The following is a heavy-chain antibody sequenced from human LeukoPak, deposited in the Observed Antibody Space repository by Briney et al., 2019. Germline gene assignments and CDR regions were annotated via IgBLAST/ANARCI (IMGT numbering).Heavy chain of an antibody. D-gene: IGHD3-16*01. Sequence: GGSLRLSCVASGFAFSPFSMHWVRQTPGKGLEWVAVISFDGSIKFYADSVKDRFTISRDNSKNTLYLQMNSLRTDDTAVYYCARPVGLTSRNWFDPWGPGTLVTVSS. J-gene: IGHJ5*02. CDR2: ISFDGSIK. CDR1: GFAFSPFS. CDR3: ARPVGLTSRNWFDP. V-gene: IGHV3-30*04.